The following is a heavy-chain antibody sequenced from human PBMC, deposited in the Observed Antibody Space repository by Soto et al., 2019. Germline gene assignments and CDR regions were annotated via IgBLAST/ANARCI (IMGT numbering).Heavy chain of an antibody. CDR2: INHSGST. CDR3: ARGQRYIKNAFDI. CDR1: GGSFSGYY. J-gene: IGHJ3*02. Sequence: SETLSLTCAVYGGSFSGYYWSWIRQPPGKGLEWIGEINHSGSTNYNPSLKSRVTISVDTSKNQFSLKLSSVTAADTAVYYCARGQRYIKNAFDIWGQGTMVTVSS. V-gene: IGHV4-34*01. D-gene: IGHD1-1*01.